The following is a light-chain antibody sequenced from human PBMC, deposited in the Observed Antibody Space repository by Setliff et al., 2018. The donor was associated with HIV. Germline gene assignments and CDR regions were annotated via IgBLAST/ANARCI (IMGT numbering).Light chain of an antibody. CDR2: ANR. CDR1: SSNIGAGYD. Sequence: QSVLTQPPSVSGAPGQRVTISCIGSSSNIGAGYDVQWFQQLPGTAPKLLIYANRNRPSGVPDRFSGSRSGTSAPLAITGLQAEDEADYYCAAWDDSLSGLVFGGGTKVTVL. J-gene: IGLJ2*01. V-gene: IGLV1-40*01. CDR3: AAWDDSLSGLV.